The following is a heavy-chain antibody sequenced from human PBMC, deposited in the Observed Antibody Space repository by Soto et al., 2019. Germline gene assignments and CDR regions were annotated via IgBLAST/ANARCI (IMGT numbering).Heavy chain of an antibody. Sequence: PGGSLRLSCAASGFTFSSYSMNWVRQAPGKGLEWVSSISSSSSYIYYADSVKGRFTISRDNAKNSLYLQMNSLRAEDTAVYYCARDRSGVPPERYFDYWGQGTRVTVSS. V-gene: IGHV3-21*01. D-gene: IGHD6-25*01. CDR2: ISSSSSYI. J-gene: IGHJ4*02. CDR1: GFTFSSYS. CDR3: ARDRSGVPPERYFDY.